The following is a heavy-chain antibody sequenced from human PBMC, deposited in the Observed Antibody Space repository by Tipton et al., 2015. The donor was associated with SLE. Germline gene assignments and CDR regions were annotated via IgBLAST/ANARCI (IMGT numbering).Heavy chain of an antibody. CDR1: GDSISSAPSSGSYY. CDR2: IYTSGST. V-gene: IGHV4-61*02. CDR3: VRLELPATKADY. D-gene: IGHD5-24*01. J-gene: IGHJ4*02. Sequence: TLSLTCTVSGDSISSAPSSGSYYWNWLRQPAGKGLEWIGRIYTSGSTNYNPSLKSRLTISVDTSKNQFSLKLTSVTAADTAVYYCVRLELPATKADYWGPGTLVTVSS.